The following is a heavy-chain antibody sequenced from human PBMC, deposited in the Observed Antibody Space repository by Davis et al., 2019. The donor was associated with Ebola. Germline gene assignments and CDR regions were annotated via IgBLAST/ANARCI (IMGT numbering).Heavy chain of an antibody. CDR3: AGEVWSSIDY. CDR1: GFTFSTYS. CDR2: INSDGSST. D-gene: IGHD3-10*01. J-gene: IGHJ4*02. Sequence: GESLKISCAASGFTFSTYSMHWVRQAPGKGLLWVSRINSDGSSTSYADSVKGRFTISRDNAKNTLYLQMNSLRAEDTAVYYCAGEVWSSIDYWGQGTLVTVSS. V-gene: IGHV3-74*01.